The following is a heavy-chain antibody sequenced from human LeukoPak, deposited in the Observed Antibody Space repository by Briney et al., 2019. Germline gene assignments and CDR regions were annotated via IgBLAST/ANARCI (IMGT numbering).Heavy chain of an antibody. D-gene: IGHD5-12*01. V-gene: IGHV3-48*01. CDR3: TRSRSGSYFDY. J-gene: IGHJ4*02. CDR2: ISSTGSSI. Sequence: GGSLRLSCAASGYTFSDYSINWVRQAPGEGLEWISYISSTGSSIYYADSVKGRFTISRDNAKNPLYLQMNSLRAEDTAIYYCTRSRSGSYFDYWGQGSLVTVSS. CDR1: GYTFSDYS.